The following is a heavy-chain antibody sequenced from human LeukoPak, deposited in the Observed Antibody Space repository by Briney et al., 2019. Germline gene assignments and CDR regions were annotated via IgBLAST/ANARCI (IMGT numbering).Heavy chain of an antibody. D-gene: IGHD3-10*01. J-gene: IGHJ4*02. CDR2: IYWNDDK. V-gene: IGHV2-5*01. Sequence: SGPTLVKPTQTLTLTCTFSGFSLSTGGVGVGWIRQPPGEALEWLALIYWNDDKRYNSSLKIRLTITKDTSKTQVVLTMTKMDPVDTATYYCAHRRVVRGVILFDYWGQGTLVTVSS. CDR3: AHRRVVRGVILFDY. CDR1: GFSLSTGGVG.